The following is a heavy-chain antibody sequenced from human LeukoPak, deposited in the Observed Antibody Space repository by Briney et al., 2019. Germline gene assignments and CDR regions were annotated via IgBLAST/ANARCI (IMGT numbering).Heavy chain of an antibody. J-gene: IGHJ5*02. D-gene: IGHD3-3*01. CDR1: GFTVSSNY. V-gene: IGHV3-66*01. CDR2: IYSGGST. Sequence: GGSLRLSCAASGFTVSSNYMSWVRQAPGKGLEWVSVIYSGGSTYYADSVKGRFTISRDNAKNSLYLQMNSLRAEDTAVYYCARDGGLNYDFWSGRSYNWFDPWGQGTLVTVSS. CDR3: ARDGGLNYDFWSGRSYNWFDP.